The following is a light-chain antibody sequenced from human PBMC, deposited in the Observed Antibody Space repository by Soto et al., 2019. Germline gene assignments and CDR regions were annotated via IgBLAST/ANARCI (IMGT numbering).Light chain of an antibody. CDR2: YAS. CDR3: QQTYSNSVT. CDR1: QNIDKY. Sequence: DIRMTQSPASLSASVGDRVTVTCRASQNIDKYLHWYQQKPGKAPNLLIFYASILQSGVPSRFIGSGSGTEFTLTLSGLQPEDFATYYCQQTYSNSVTFGQGTKVEIK. V-gene: IGKV1-39*01. J-gene: IGKJ1*01.